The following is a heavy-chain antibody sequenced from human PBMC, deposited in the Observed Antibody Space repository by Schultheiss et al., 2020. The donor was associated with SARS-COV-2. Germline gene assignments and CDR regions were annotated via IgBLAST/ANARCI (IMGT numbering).Heavy chain of an antibody. CDR1: GGSISSYY. D-gene: IGHD2-15*01. Sequence: ESLKISCTVSGGSISSYYWSWIRQPAGKGLEWIGRIYTSGSTNYNPSLKSRVTMSVDTSKNQFSLKLSSVTAADTAVYYCARLGAATPTNYYMDVWGKGTTVTVSS. J-gene: IGHJ6*03. CDR2: IYTSGST. V-gene: IGHV4-4*07. CDR3: ARLGAATPTNYYMDV.